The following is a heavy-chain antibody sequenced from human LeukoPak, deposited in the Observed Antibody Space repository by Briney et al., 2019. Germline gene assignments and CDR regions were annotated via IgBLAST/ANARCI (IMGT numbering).Heavy chain of an antibody. D-gene: IGHD2/OR15-2a*01. J-gene: IGHJ4*02. CDR3: SNGIYDNSY. Sequence: GGSLRLSCTASGFTFTTYWMGWVRQTPGKGLEWVANIKQDGSEKYYAESVRGRFTISRDNAKNSLYLQMNSLRAEDTAVYYCSNGIYDNSYWGQGTLVTVSS. CDR2: IKQDGSEK. CDR1: GFTFTTYW. V-gene: IGHV3-7*01.